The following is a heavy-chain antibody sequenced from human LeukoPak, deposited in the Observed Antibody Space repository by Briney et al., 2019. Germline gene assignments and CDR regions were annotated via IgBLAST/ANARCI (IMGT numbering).Heavy chain of an antibody. CDR2: TYYSRST. J-gene: IGHJ5*02. CDR1: VGTISSYH. CDR3: ARQPAVDGGYRGLCNWFDP. V-gene: IGHV4-59*08. Sequence: SETLSLTCPVSVGTISSYHWSWIRQPPRQGLERQGHTYYSRSTNCDASLKSRVTIAVDTSKFQFSLKLGSVTAADTAVYYCARQPAVDGGYRGLCNWFDPWGQGTLVTVSS. D-gene: IGHD4-17*01.